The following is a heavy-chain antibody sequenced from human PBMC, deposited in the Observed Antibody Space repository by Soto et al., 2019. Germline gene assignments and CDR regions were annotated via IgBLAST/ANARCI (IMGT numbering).Heavy chain of an antibody. D-gene: IGHD3-16*02. CDR3: ARAGLLSGGVIGSLLDY. J-gene: IGHJ4*02. V-gene: IGHV1-69*12. CDR2: IIPIFGTA. CDR1: GGTFSSCA. Sequence: QVQLVQSGAEVKKPGSSVKVSRKASGGTFSSCAISWVRQAPGQGLEWMGGIIPIFGTANYAQKFQGRVTITADESTSTAYMELSSLRSEDTAVYYCARAGLLSGGVIGSLLDYWGQGTLVTVSS.